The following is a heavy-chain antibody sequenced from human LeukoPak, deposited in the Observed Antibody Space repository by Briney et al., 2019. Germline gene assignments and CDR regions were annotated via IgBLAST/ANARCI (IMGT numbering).Heavy chain of an antibody. CDR2: IKQDGSEK. D-gene: IGHD5-12*01. Sequence: PGGSLRLSCAASGFTFSSCWMSWVRQAPGKGLEWVANIKQDGSEKYYVDSVKGRFTISRDNAKNSLYLQMNSLRAEDTAVYYCARDHRGYEYIYYGMDVWGQGTTVTVSS. CDR3: ARDHRGYEYIYYGMDV. CDR1: GFTFSSCW. V-gene: IGHV3-7*01. J-gene: IGHJ6*02.